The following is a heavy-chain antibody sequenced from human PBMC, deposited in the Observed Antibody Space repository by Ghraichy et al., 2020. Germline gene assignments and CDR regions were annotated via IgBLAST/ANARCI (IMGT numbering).Heavy chain of an antibody. Sequence: ASVKVSCKGSTYTSHSYGINWLRQAPGQGLEWMGWISPHSSHTNYARKFQGRITLTTDKSTNTTYMELRSLTSDDTAVYYCARDGSVVVVLGIQLTYNWLDPWGQGTLVSVSS. D-gene: IGHD2-15*01. CDR1: TYTSHSYG. V-gene: IGHV1-18*01. J-gene: IGHJ5*02. CDR2: ISPHSSHT. CDR3: ARDGSVVVVLGIQLTYNWLDP.